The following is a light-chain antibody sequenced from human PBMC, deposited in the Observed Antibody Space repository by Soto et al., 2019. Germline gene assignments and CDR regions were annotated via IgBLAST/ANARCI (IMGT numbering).Light chain of an antibody. CDR3: SSYAGSSWV. V-gene: IGLV2-8*01. Sequence: QSALTQPPSASGSPGQSVTISCTGTSSDVGAYNYVSWYQQHPGKAPEPMIYDVSKRPSGVPDRFSGSKSGNTASLTVSGLQGEDEADYYCSSYAGSSWVFGGGTKLTVL. J-gene: IGLJ3*02. CDR2: DVS. CDR1: SSDVGAYNY.